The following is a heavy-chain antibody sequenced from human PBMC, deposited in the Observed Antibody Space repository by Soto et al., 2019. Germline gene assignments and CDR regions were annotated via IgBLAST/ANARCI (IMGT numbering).Heavy chain of an antibody. CDR1: GGSFSGYY. J-gene: IGHJ5*02. CDR3: ARSLTRAWFDP. D-gene: IGHD2-21*02. Sequence: SETLSLTCAVYGGSFSGYYWSWIRQPPGKGLEWIGEINHSGSTNYNPSLKSRVTISVDTSKNQFSLKLSSVTAADTAVYYCARSLTRAWFDPWGQRTLVTVSS. CDR2: INHSGST. V-gene: IGHV4-34*01.